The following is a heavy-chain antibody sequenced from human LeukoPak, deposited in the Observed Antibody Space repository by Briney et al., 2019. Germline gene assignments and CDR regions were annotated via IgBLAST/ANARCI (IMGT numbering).Heavy chain of an antibody. CDR1: GFTFSNYA. Sequence: PGGSLRLSCAASGFTFSNYAMSWVRQAPGKGLEWGSAISGSGGNRNYADSVKGRFTISRDNSKNTLYLQMNSMRGEDTDVYDCAQGGGDFTNYYYALDVWGQGIKVTVSS. CDR2: ISGSGGNR. CDR3: AQGGGDFTNYYYALDV. D-gene: IGHD2-21*02. J-gene: IGHJ6*01. V-gene: IGHV3-23*01.